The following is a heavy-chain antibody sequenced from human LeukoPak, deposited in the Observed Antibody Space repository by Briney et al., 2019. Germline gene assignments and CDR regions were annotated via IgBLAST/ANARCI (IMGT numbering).Heavy chain of an antibody. CDR3: ARHADTSSWYYYFDY. V-gene: IGHV4-59*08. CDR2: IHNSGNT. D-gene: IGHD6-13*01. J-gene: IGHJ4*02. Sequence: SETLSLTCTVSGVSISSYYWSWNRQPPGKGLEWIANIHNSGNTNYNPSLRSRATISLDTSKNQFSLKLSSVTAADTAVYYCARHADTSSWYYYFDYWGQGSLVTVSS. CDR1: GVSISSYY.